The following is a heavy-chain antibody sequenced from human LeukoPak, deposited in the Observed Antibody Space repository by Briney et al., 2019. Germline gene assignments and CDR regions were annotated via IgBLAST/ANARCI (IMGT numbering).Heavy chain of an antibody. J-gene: IGHJ6*03. CDR1: GGSISGYY. D-gene: IGHD2-2*01. Sequence: SETLSLSCTVSGGSISGYYWSWIWQPPGKGLERIRYIFYSGSTNYNPSLKSRVFISVDTSKNQFSLKLTSVTAADTAVYYCARRAGDCSSTSCYLYYFHYMDVWGKGTTVTVSS. V-gene: IGHV4-59*08. CDR3: ARRAGDCSSTSCYLYYFHYMDV. CDR2: IFYSGST.